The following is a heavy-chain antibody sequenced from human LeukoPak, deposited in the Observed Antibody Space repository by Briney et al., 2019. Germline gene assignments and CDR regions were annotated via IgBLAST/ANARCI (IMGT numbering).Heavy chain of an antibody. J-gene: IGHJ3*02. Sequence: SETLSLTCTVSGGSFSSYFWSWIRQPPGKGLEWIGYIYYSGSTHYNPSLKSRVTMSVDTSKDQVSLKVTSVTAADTAVYYCAKSNGYGLVDIWGQGTMVTVSS. CDR2: IYYSGST. CDR3: AKSNGYGLVDI. D-gene: IGHD3-10*01. V-gene: IGHV4-59*12. CDR1: GGSFSSYF.